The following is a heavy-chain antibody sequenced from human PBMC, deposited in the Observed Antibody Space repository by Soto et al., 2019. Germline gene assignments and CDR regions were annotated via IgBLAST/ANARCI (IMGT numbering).Heavy chain of an antibody. J-gene: IGHJ4*02. D-gene: IGHD1-26*01. CDR1: GFTFSGYG. CDR3: AREGVGTTTYFGYFDY. V-gene: IGHV3-33*01. Sequence: QVQLVESGGGVVQPGRSLRLSCAASGFTFSGYGMHWVRQAPGKGLEWVAVTRHDGSNTYYADSVRGRFTISRDNSNKMLYLQMKSLRAEDTAVYYCAREGVGTTTYFGYFDYWGQGTLVTVSS. CDR2: TRHDGSNT.